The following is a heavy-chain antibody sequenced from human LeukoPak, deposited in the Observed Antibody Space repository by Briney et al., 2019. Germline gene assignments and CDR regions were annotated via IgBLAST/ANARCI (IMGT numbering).Heavy chain of an antibody. J-gene: IGHJ4*02. CDR3: AKAPVTTCRGAFCYPFDY. Sequence: GGSLRLSCVASGLTFSSYGMHWVRQGPGKGLEWVAFIRYDGSNKYYGDSVKGRFTISRDNSKNTLFLQMNRLRPEDAAVYYCAKAPVTTCRGAFCYPFDYWGLGTLVTVSS. CDR2: IRYDGSNK. D-gene: IGHD2-15*01. CDR1: GLTFSSYG. V-gene: IGHV3-30*02.